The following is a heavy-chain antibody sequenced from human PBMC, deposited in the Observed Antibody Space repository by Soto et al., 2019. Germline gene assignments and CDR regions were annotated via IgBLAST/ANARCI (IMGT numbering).Heavy chain of an antibody. J-gene: IGHJ6*02. D-gene: IGHD6-13*01. Sequence: QVQLQESGPGLVKPSETLSLTCTVSGGSISSYYWSWIRQPPGKGLEWIGYIYYSGSTNYNPSLKCRGTISVDTSKNQFSLKLRSVPAADTAVYYWARDRGRGAAGTSYYYYYCVMDVWGQGTTVTVSS. CDR3: ARDRGRGAAGTSYYYYYCVMDV. V-gene: IGHV4-59*01. CDR2: IYYSGST. CDR1: GGSISSYY.